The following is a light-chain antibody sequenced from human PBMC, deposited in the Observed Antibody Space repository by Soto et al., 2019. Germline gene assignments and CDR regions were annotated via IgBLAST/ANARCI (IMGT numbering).Light chain of an antibody. Sequence: QSALTQPASVSGSPGQSITISCSGTSSNIGGYNIVSWYQQHPGKAPKVIIYEGVKRPSGVSNRFSGSKSGNTASLTISGLQAEDEADYYCSSYTSSSTVVFGGGTKVTVL. CDR3: SSYTSSSTVV. J-gene: IGLJ2*01. V-gene: IGLV2-14*02. CDR2: EGV. CDR1: SSNIGGYNI.